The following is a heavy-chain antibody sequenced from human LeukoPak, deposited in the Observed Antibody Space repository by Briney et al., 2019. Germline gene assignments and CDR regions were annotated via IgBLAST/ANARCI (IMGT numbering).Heavy chain of an antibody. Sequence: ASVTVSFKASVYTFTSYYMHWVRQAPGQGLEWMGIINPSGGSTSYAQKFQGRVTMTRDTSTSTVYMELSSLRSEDTAVYYCARTSGSYYHDYWGQGTLVTVSS. CDR1: VYTFTSYY. CDR3: ARTSGSYYHDY. V-gene: IGHV1-46*01. D-gene: IGHD1-26*01. CDR2: INPSGGST. J-gene: IGHJ4*02.